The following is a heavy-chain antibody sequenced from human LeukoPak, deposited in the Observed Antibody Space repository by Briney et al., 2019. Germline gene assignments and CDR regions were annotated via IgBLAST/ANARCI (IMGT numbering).Heavy chain of an antibody. V-gene: IGHV4-61*02. Sequence: SETLSLTCTVSGGSISSGSYYWSWIRQPAGTGLEWIGRIYTSGSTNYNPSLKSRVTISVDTSKNQFSLKLSSVTAADTAVYYCARYDSSGSTYYFDYWGQGTLVTVSS. CDR1: GGSISSGSYY. J-gene: IGHJ4*02. CDR3: ARYDSSGSTYYFDY. D-gene: IGHD3-22*01. CDR2: IYTSGST.